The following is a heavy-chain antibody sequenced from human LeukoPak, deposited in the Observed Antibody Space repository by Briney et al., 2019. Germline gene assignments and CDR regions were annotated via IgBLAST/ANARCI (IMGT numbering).Heavy chain of an antibody. CDR3: ARFRTWGDKAFDY. V-gene: IGHV3-23*01. CDR2: VSGSGDRM. Sequence: GGSLRLSCAASGFTSSSYALNWVRQAPGKGLEWVATVSGSGDRMYHADSVKGRFTISRDSAKNSLYLQMNSLRAEDTAVYYCARFRTWGDKAFDYWGQGTLVTVSS. CDR1: GFTSSSYA. J-gene: IGHJ4*02. D-gene: IGHD2-21*02.